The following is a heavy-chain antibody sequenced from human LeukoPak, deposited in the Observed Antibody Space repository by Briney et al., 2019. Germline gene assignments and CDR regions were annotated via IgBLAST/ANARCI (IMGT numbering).Heavy chain of an antibody. V-gene: IGHV4-59*01. Sequence: PSETLSLTCTVSGGSISSYYWSWIRQPPGKGLEWIGYIYYSGSTNYNPSLKSRVTISVDTPKNQFSLNLSSVTAADTAVYYCARVGKVMDGAFDIWGHGTMVTVSS. CDR3: ARVGKVMDGAFDI. CDR2: IYYSGST. D-gene: IGHD3-16*01. CDR1: GGSISSYY. J-gene: IGHJ3*02.